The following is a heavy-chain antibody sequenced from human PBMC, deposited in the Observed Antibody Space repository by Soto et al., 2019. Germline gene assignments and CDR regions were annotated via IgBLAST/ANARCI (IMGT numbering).Heavy chain of an antibody. Sequence: ASVKVSCKASGYTFTSYGISWVRQAPGQGLEWMGWISAYNGNTNYAQKLQGRVTMTTDTSTSTVYMELRSLRSDDTAVYYCARDVLPLRRADYWGQGTLVTVSS. CDR2: ISAYNGNT. J-gene: IGHJ4*02. CDR3: ARDVLPLRRADY. D-gene: IGHD5-12*01. V-gene: IGHV1-18*01. CDR1: GYTFTSYG.